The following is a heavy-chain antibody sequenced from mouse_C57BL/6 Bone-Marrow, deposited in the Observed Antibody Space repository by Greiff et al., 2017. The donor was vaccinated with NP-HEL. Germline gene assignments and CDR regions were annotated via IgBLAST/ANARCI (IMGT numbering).Heavy chain of an antibody. D-gene: IGHD1-1*01. J-gene: IGHJ1*03. CDR2: IDPEDGET. Sequence: VQLQQSGAELVKPGASVKLSCTASGFNIKDYYMHWVKQRTEQGLEWIGRIDPEDGETKYAPKFQGKATITADTSSNTAYLQLSSLTSEDPAVYYCAFTVVAFYWYFDVWGTGTTVTVSS. CDR1: GFNIKDYY. CDR3: AFTVVAFYWYFDV. V-gene: IGHV14-2*01.